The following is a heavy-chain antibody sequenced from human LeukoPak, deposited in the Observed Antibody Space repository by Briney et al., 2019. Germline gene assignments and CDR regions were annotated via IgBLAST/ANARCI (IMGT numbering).Heavy chain of an antibody. V-gene: IGHV3-66*01. J-gene: IGHJ4*02. Sequence: GGSLRLSCAASGFTVSSNHMSWVRQAPGKGLEWVSVFYNGGSTNYADSVKGRFTISSDNSKNTLYLQMNSLGVEDTVVYFCARASQWLAFDDWGQGTLVTVSS. CDR3: ARASQWLAFDD. CDR2: FYNGGST. D-gene: IGHD6-19*01. CDR1: GFTVSSNH.